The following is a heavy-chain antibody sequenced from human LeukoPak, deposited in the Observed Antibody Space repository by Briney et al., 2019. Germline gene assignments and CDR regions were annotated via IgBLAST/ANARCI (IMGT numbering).Heavy chain of an antibody. J-gene: IGHJ3*02. V-gene: IGHV4-31*03. CDR3: ARVPYDRPANDAFDI. CDR2: IYYSGST. D-gene: IGHD3-16*01. CDR1: GGSISSGGYY. Sequence: PSETLSLTCTVSGGSISSGGYYWSWIRQHPGKGLEWIGYIYYSGSTYYNPSLKSRVTISVDTSKNQFSLKLSSVTAADTAVHYCARVPYDRPANDAFDIWGQGTMVTVSS.